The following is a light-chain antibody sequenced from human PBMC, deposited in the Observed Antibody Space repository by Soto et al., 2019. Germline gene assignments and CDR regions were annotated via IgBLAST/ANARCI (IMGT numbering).Light chain of an antibody. V-gene: IGKV3-11*01. CDR2: DAS. Sequence: EMVMTQSPATLSVSPGESATLSCRASQRISTNLAWYQHKRGQAPRLLIYDASNRASGTPARFSGSGSETDFTLTISSLEPEDFAVYYCQHRMNWPLTFGQGTRLEIK. CDR1: QRISTN. J-gene: IGKJ5*01. CDR3: QHRMNWPLT.